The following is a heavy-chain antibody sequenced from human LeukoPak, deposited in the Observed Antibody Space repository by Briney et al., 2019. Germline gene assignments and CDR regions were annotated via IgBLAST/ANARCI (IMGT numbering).Heavy chain of an antibody. Sequence: PSETLSLTCTVSGGSISSYYWSWIRQPPGKGLEWIGYIYYSGSTNYNPSLKSRVTISVDTSKNQFSLKLSSVTAADTAMYYCARGSSSSWYHSLYCWGQGTLVTVSS. V-gene: IGHV4-59*01. CDR2: IYYSGST. CDR3: ARGSSSSWYHSLYC. CDR1: GGSISSYY. D-gene: IGHD6-13*01. J-gene: IGHJ4*02.